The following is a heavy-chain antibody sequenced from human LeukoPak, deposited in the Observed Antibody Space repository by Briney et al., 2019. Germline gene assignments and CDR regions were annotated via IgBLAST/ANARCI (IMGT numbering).Heavy chain of an antibody. V-gene: IGHV1-46*01. J-gene: IGHJ5*02. CDR1: GYTFTSYY. CDR2: INPSGGST. CDR3: ARKKSSNWFDP. Sequence: GASVKVSCKASGYTFTSYYMHWVRQAPGQGLEWMGIINPSGGSTSYAQKFQGRVTMTRDTSTSTAYMELSRLRSDDTAVYYCARKKSSNWFDPWGQGTLVTVSS.